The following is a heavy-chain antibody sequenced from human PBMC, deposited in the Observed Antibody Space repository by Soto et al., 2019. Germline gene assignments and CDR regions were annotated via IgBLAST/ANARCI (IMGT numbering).Heavy chain of an antibody. CDR1: GYTLTELS. J-gene: IGHJ6*02. CDR2: FDPEDGET. V-gene: IGHV1-24*01. Sequence: SVKVSCKVSGYTLTELSMHWVRQAPGKGLEWMGGFDPEDGETIYAQKFQGRVTMTEDTSTDTAYMELSSLRSEDTAVYYCATRLLWFGEEARYYYYGMDVWGQGTTVTVS. D-gene: IGHD3-10*01. CDR3: ATRLLWFGEEARYYYYGMDV.